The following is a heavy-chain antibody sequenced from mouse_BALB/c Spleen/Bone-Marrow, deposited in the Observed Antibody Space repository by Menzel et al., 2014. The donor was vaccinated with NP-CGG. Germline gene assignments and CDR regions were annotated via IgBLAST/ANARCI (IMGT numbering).Heavy chain of an antibody. J-gene: IGHJ3*01. CDR2: IDPANGNT. CDR1: GFNIKDTY. V-gene: IGHV14-3*02. Sequence: VQLQQSGAELVKPGASVKLSCTASGFNIKDTYMHWVKQRPEQGLEWIGRIDPANGNTKYDPKFQGKATITADTSSNTAYLQLNSLTSEDTAVYYCAKNGNYGDWFAYWGQGTLVTVSA. CDR3: AKNGNYGDWFAY. D-gene: IGHD2-1*01.